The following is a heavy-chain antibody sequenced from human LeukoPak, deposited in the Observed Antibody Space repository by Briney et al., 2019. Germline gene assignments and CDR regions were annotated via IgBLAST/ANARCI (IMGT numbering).Heavy chain of an antibody. J-gene: IGHJ2*01. CDR3: ARVKGVGRYFDL. V-gene: IGHV4-30-2*01. CDR2: IYHSGST. CDR1: GGSISSGGYS. D-gene: IGHD2-8*01. Sequence: PSETLSLTCAVSGGSISSGGYSWSWIRQPPGKGLEWIGYIYHSGSTYYNPSLKSRVTISVDTSKNQFSLKLSSVTAADTAVYYCARVKGVGRYFDLWGRGTLVTVSS.